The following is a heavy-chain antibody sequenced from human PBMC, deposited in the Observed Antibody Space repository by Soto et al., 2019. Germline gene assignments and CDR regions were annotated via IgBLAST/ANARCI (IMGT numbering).Heavy chain of an antibody. V-gene: IGHV3-23*01. CDR2: ISDSGGST. D-gene: IGHD6-13*01. CDR3: ANVKWGGSSWAPHFGY. J-gene: IGHJ4*02. Sequence: EVQLLESGGGLVQPGGSLRLSCAASGFTFSSYAVSWVRQAPGKGLEWVSGISDSGGSTYYADSVKGRFTISRDNSKSTLYLQMNSLRAEDTAVYYCANVKWGGSSWAPHFGYWGQGTLVTVSS. CDR1: GFTFSSYA.